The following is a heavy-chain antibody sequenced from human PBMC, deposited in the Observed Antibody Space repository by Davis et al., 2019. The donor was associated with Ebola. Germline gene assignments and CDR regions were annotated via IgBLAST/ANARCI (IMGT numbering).Heavy chain of an antibody. J-gene: IGHJ4*02. D-gene: IGHD4-17*01. CDR3: ARVGGYGEYPTVYYFDY. V-gene: IGHV4-39*07. CDR1: GGSISSSSYY. CDR2: INHSGST. Sequence: GSLRLSCTVSGGSISSSSYYWGWIRQPPGKGLEWIGEINHSGSTNYNPSLKSRVTISVDTSKNQFSLKLSSVTAADTAVYFCARVGGYGEYPTVYYFDYWGQGTQLTVSS.